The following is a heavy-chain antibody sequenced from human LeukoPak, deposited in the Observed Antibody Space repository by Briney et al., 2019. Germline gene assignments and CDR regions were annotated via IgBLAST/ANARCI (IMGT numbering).Heavy chain of an antibody. CDR1: GFTFSSYG. CDR2: ISYDGSNK. J-gene: IGHJ6*02. CDR3: ARDRYDFWSGPSSYYGMDV. D-gene: IGHD3-3*01. V-gene: IGHV3-30*03. Sequence: PGGSLRLSCAASGFTFSSYGMHWVRQAPGKGLEWVAVISYDGSNKYYADSVKGRFTISRDNSKNTLYLQMNSLRAEDTAVYYCARDRYDFWSGPSSYYGMDVWGQGTTVTVSS.